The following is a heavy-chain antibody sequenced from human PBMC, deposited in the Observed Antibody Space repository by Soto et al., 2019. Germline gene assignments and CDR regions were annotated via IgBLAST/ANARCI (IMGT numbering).Heavy chain of an antibody. CDR3: ARGSGSYSAGFDY. J-gene: IGHJ4*02. CDR2: FYPGDSDT. V-gene: IGHV5-51*01. CDR1: GYSFTSYW. D-gene: IGHD1-26*01. Sequence: GESLKISCKGSGYSFTSYWVAWVRQMPGKGLEWMGVFYPGDSDTRYSPSFQGQVTISGDKSISTAYLQWSGLQASDTAIYYCARGSGSYSAGFDYWGQGTVATVSS.